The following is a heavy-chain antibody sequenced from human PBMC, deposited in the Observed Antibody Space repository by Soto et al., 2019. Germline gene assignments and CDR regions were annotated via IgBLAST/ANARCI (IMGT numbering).Heavy chain of an antibody. D-gene: IGHD3-3*01. CDR1: EGTGSSVSYY. Sequence: VSEGTGSSVSYYRSCKKQPPGKGLEWIGYIYYSGSTNYNPSLTSRVTISVATSKNQFSLKLSSVTAADTAVYYCARSPDYDFWSGYYTPRGYYGMDVWGQGPMLT. J-gene: IGHJ6*02. CDR3: ARSPDYDFWSGYYTPRGYYGMDV. V-gene: IGHV4-61*01. CDR2: IYYSGST.